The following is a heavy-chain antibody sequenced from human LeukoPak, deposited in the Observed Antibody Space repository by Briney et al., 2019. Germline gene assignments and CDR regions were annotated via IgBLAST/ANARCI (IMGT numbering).Heavy chain of an antibody. CDR2: IRSSGAST. J-gene: IGHJ2*01. CDR1: GFTFSSYA. V-gene: IGHV3-23*01. D-gene: IGHD3-10*01. CDR3: AKALWFGESPYWYFDL. Sequence: GGSLRPSCAASGFTFSSYAMSWVRQAPGKGLEWVSAIRSSGASTYYADSVKGRFTISRDNSKDTLYLQMNSLRAEDTAVYYCAKALWFGESPYWYFDLWGRGTLVTVSS.